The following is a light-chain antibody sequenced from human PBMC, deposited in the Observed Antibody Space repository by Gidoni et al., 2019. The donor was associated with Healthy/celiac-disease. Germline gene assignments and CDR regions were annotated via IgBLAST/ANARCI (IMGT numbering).Light chain of an antibody. Sequence: DSLLTQSPDSLAVSLGERPTINCKSSQSALYSSNNKNYLAWYQQKPGQPPKLLIYGASTRESGVPDRFSGSGSGTDFTLTISSLQAEDVAVYYCQQYYSTPPTFGGGTKVEIK. J-gene: IGKJ4*01. CDR3: QQYYSTPPT. CDR2: GAS. V-gene: IGKV4-1*01. CDR1: QSALYSSNNKNY.